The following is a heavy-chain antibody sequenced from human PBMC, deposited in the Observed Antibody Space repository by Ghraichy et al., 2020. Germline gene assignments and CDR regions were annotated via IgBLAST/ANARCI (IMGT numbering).Heavy chain of an antibody. Sequence: GGSLRLSCAASGFTVSSNYMSWVRQAPGKGLEWVSVIYSGGSTYYADSVKGRFTISRDNSKNTLYLQMNSLRAEDTAVYYCASGTTVTTPEEVYGMDVWGQGTTVTVSS. CDR3: ASGTTVTTPEEVYGMDV. CDR1: GFTVSSNY. J-gene: IGHJ6*02. CDR2: IYSGGST. D-gene: IGHD4-17*01. V-gene: IGHV3-53*01.